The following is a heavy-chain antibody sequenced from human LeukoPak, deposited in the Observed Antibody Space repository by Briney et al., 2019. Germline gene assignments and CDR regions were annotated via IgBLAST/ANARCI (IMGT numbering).Heavy chain of an antibody. D-gene: IGHD3-16*01. V-gene: IGHV3-23*01. CDR3: ARASWVSSTDAVR. J-gene: IGHJ4*02. CDR1: GLSFSTFA. Sequence: GGSLRLSCAASGLSFSTFAMSWVRQGPARGLEWVSSLRGNGETFYAESVKGRFTLSSDSSRNTVYLHLNNLKVEDTAMYYCARASWVSSTDAVRWGQGTLVTVSS. CDR2: LRGNGET.